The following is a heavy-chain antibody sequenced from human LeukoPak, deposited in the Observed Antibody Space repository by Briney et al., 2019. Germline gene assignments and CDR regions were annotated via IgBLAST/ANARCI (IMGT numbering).Heavy chain of an antibody. D-gene: IGHD3-10*01. J-gene: IGHJ4*02. Sequence: ASVKVSCKASGGTFSSYAISWVRQAPGQGLEWMGGIIPIFGTANYAQKFQGRVTITADESTSTAYMELSSLRSEDTAVYYCARSIITMVRGVIITGFDYWGRGTLVTVSS. CDR1: GGTFSSYA. CDR3: ARSIITMVRGVIITGFDY. V-gene: IGHV1-69*13. CDR2: IIPIFGTA.